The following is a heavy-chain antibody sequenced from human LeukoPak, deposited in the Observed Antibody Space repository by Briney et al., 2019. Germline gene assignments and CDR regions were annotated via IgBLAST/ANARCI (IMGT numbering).Heavy chain of an antibody. CDR1: GFTFSNYA. D-gene: IGHD2-21*01. J-gene: IGHJ4*02. Sequence: GGSLRLSCAASGFTFSNYAMSWVRQAPGKGLEWLSTISGSGGSTYYADSVKGRFTISRDNSKNAVYLQMKSLRVEATAVYYCAKGLSAAGDYYFDYWGQGALVTVSS. CDR2: ISGSGGST. V-gene: IGHV3-23*01. CDR3: AKGLSAAGDYYFDY.